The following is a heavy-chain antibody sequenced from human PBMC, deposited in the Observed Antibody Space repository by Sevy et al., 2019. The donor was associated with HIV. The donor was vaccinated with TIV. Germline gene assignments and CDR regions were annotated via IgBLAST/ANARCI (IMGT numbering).Heavy chain of an antibody. Sequence: GGSLRLSCVGSEFTFNDDFMTWVRQAPGKGLEWVSSISSRSTYIYYADSVKGRSTISRDNAKNSVFLQMNSLRPEDTAVYYCARDRDDYASGRRHPYYYYHGMDVWGQGTTVTVSS. CDR2: ISSRSTYI. CDR1: EFTFNDDF. D-gene: IGHD3-10*01. V-gene: IGHV3-21*01. CDR3: ARDRDDYASGRRHPYYYYHGMDV. J-gene: IGHJ6*02.